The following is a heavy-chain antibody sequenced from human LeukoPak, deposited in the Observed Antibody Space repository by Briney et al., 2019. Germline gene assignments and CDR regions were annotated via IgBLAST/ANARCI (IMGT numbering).Heavy chain of an antibody. D-gene: IGHD2-2*02. V-gene: IGHV1-69*01. CDR2: IIAIFGTA. Sequence: SVKVSCKASGGTFSSYAISWVRQAPGQGLEWMGAIIAIFGTAYYAQKFQGRVTITADESTSTAYMELSSLRSEDPAVYYCARGYQLLYLDWFDPWGQGTLVTVSS. CDR3: ARGYQLLYLDWFDP. CDR1: GGTFSSYA. J-gene: IGHJ5*02.